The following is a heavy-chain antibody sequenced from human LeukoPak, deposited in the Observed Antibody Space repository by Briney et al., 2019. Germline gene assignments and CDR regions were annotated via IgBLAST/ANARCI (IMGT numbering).Heavy chain of an antibody. CDR3: ARGGARHDFNSYY. Sequence: GGSQRLSCAASGFTFSRYWMSWVRQVPGKGLEWVANIKEDGSEKYYVDSVKGRFTISRDNAKNSLYLQMNSLRAEDTAVYYCARGGARHDFNSYYWGQGTLVTVSS. D-gene: IGHD5-24*01. J-gene: IGHJ4*02. CDR1: GFTFSRYW. CDR2: IKEDGSEK. V-gene: IGHV3-7*04.